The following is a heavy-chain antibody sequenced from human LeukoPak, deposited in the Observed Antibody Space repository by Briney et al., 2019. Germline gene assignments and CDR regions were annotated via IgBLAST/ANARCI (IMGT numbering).Heavy chain of an antibody. CDR3: ARNTRTHDY. V-gene: IGHV4-59*01. Sequence: PSETLSLTCTVSGASMTNYYWSWIRQPPGEGLEWMGYIYYSGSTYYNPSLKSRITISVDTSKNQFSLRLDSVTAADTAVYYCARNTRTHDYWGQGTLVTVSS. CDR2: IYYSGST. J-gene: IGHJ4*02. CDR1: GASMTNYY. D-gene: IGHD1-7*01.